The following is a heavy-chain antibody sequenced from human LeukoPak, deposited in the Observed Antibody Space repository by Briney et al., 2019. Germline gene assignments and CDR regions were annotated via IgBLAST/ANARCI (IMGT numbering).Heavy chain of an antibody. Sequence: ASVKVSCKTSGYTFNSNGISWMRQAPGQGLEWMGWISTYSGNTNYAQNLQGRVTMTTDTSTSTAYMELRSLRSDDTAVYYCARDKNWDLEYWGQGTLVTVSS. CDR2: ISTYSGNT. J-gene: IGHJ4*02. V-gene: IGHV1-18*01. CDR3: ARDKNWDLEY. CDR1: GYTFNSNG. D-gene: IGHD7-27*01.